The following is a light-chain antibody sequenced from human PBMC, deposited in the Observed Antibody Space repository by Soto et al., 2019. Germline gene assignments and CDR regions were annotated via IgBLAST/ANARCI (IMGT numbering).Light chain of an antibody. J-gene: IGKJ1*01. CDR1: QSVSSSY. CDR2: GAS. CDR3: QQYGSSPPWT. V-gene: IGKV3-20*01. Sequence: EIVLTQSPGTLSLSPGERATLSCRASQSVSSSYLAWYQQKPGQAPRLLIYGASSRATGIPDRFSGSGSGTDFTLIISRLEPEDFEVYYCQQYGSSPPWTFGQGTKVEIK.